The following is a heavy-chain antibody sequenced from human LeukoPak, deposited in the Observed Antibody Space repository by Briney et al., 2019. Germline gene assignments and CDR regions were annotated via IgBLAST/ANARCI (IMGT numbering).Heavy chain of an antibody. CDR3: ARSNYDFWSGYYPKGLYFDY. V-gene: IGHV4-31*03. CDR2: IYYSGST. D-gene: IGHD3-3*01. CDR1: GGSISSGGYY. J-gene: IGHJ4*02. Sequence: PSETLSLTCTVSGGSISSGGYYWSWIRQHPGKGLEWIGYIYYSGSTYYNPSLKSRVTISVDTSKNQFSLKLSSVTAADTAVYYCARSNYDFWSGYYPKGLYFDYWGQGTLVTVSS.